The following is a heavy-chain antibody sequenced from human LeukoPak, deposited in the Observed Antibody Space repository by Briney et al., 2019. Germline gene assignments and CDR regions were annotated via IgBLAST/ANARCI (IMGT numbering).Heavy chain of an antibody. CDR1: GFTFSSYA. V-gene: IGHV3-23*01. Sequence: GGSLRLPCAVSGFTFSSYATLGARHAPGKAREWVSGISGSGGRTHYADSVKRRFPIPRDNPKNTLYLQMNSLRAEDTAVYYCAKLPRYVFVDCWFDPWGQGTLVSVSS. CDR2: ISGSGGRT. CDR3: AKLPRYVFVDCWFDP. D-gene: IGHD2-21*01. J-gene: IGHJ5*02.